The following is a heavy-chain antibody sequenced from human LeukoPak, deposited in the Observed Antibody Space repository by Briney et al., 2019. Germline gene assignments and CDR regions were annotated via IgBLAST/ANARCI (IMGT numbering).Heavy chain of an antibody. Sequence: PSETLSLTCTVSGYSISSGSYYWSWIRQPAGKGLEWIGRIYTSGSTNYNPSLKSRVTISVDTSKNQFSLKLSSVTAADTAVYYCALSFWSGPEAGYYYYYMDVWGKGTTVTVSS. CDR1: GYSISSGSYY. J-gene: IGHJ6*03. D-gene: IGHD3-3*01. V-gene: IGHV4-61*02. CDR3: ALSFWSGPEAGYYYYYMDV. CDR2: IYTSGST.